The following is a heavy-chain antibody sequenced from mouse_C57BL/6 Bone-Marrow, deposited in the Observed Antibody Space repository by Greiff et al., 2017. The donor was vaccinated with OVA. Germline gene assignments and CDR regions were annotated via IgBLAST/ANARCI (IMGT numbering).Heavy chain of an antibody. Sequence: QVQLKQSGPGLVQPSQCLSITCTVSGFSFTSYGVPWVRQSPGKGLEWLGVIWSGGSTDYYAAFISRLSISKDNSKSQVVFKMNSRQADDTAIYYCATLLGGFAYWGQGTLVNVSA. CDR1: GFSFTSYG. J-gene: IGHJ3*01. CDR2: IWSGGST. D-gene: IGHD2-10*01. V-gene: IGHV2-2*01. CDR3: ATLLGGFAY.